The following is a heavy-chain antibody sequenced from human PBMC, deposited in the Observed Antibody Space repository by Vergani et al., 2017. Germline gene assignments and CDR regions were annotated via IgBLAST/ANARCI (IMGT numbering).Heavy chain of an antibody. V-gene: IGHV1-69*04. CDR2: IIPILGIA. D-gene: IGHD3-22*01. Sequence: QVQLVQSGAEVKKPGSSVKVSCKASGGTFSSYAISWVRQAPGQGLEWMGRIIPILGIANYAQKFQGRVTITADKSTSTAYMELSSLRSEDTAVYYCAREGEVLYYYDSSGXYFYWGQGTLVTVSS. J-gene: IGHJ4*02. CDR3: AREGEVLYYYDSSGXYFY. CDR1: GGTFSSYA.